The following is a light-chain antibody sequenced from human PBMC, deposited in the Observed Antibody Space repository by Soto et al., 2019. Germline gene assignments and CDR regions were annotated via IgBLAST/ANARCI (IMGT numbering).Light chain of an antibody. CDR2: RDR. CDR3: QVWDGSTVV. V-gene: IGLV3-9*01. J-gene: IGLJ2*01. Sequence: SSELTQPLSVSVAPGQTARITCGGNNIGSKNAHWYQQKPGQVPVLVIYRDRNRPSGIPERFSGSNSGNTATLTISRAQAGDDADCFCQVWDGSTVVFGRGTKLAVL. CDR1: NIGSKN.